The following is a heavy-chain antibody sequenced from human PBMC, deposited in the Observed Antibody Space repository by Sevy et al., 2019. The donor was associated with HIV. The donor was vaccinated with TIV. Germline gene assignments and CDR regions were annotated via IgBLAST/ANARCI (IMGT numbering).Heavy chain of an antibody. Sequence: GGSLRLSCVASGFSLNNYWMNWVRQAPRKGLEWMANINQDGSVKYYVDSVRGRFTISRDNARNLVFLQMSSLRVDDSALYYCVKAIAKDGSFWGQGTLVTVSS. CDR1: GFSLNNYW. CDR2: INQDGSVK. J-gene: IGHJ4*02. V-gene: IGHV3-7*01. CDR3: VKAIAKDGSF. D-gene: IGHD6-13*01.